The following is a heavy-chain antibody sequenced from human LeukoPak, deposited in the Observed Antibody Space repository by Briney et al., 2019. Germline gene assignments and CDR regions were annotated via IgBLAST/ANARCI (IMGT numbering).Heavy chain of an antibody. CDR1: GYTFTSFD. D-gene: IGHD6-13*01. V-gene: IGHV1-8*01. J-gene: IGHJ4*02. Sequence: ASVKVSCKVSGYTFTSFDINWVRQATGQGLEWMGWMNPKSGNTGYAQKFQGRVTMTRNTSISTAYMELSSLRSEDTAVYYCALSLAAAGIGALYWGQGTLVIVSS. CDR3: ALSLAAAGIGALY. CDR2: MNPKSGNT.